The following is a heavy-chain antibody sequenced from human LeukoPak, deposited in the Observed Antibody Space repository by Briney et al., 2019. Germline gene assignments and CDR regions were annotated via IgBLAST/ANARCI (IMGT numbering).Heavy chain of an antibody. J-gene: IGHJ6*03. CDR3: ARGLSYAPLGYYYYYYMDV. Sequence: GGSLRLSCAASGFTFSTYGTHWVRQAPGKGLEWVAVLGSDGRTTYYADSVKGRFTISRDNSKNTLYLQMNSPRAEDTAVYYCARGLSYAPLGYYYYYYMDVWGKGTTVTISS. CDR1: GFTFSTYG. D-gene: IGHD2-2*01. V-gene: IGHV3-33*08. CDR2: LGSDGRTT.